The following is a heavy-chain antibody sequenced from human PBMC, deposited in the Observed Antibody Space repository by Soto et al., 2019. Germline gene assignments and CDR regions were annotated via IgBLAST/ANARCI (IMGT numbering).Heavy chain of an antibody. V-gene: IGHV1-18*01. J-gene: IGHJ5*02. CDR1: GYTFTSYG. CDR3: ARVGQEYSSSSDTNWFDP. Sequence: ASVKVSCKASGYTFTSYGISWVRQAPGQGLEWMGWISAYNGNTNYAQKLQGRVTMTTDTSKSTAYMELWSLRSDDTAVYYCARVGQEYSSSSDTNWFDPWGQGTLVTVSS. D-gene: IGHD6-6*01. CDR2: ISAYNGNT.